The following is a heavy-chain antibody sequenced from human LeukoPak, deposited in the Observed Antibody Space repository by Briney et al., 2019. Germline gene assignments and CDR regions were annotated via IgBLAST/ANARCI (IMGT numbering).Heavy chain of an antibody. D-gene: IGHD3-10*02. CDR2: ISSSSTYI. V-gene: IGHV3-21*01. J-gene: IGHJ4*02. Sequence: GGSLRLSCTASGFTFSSYSMNWVGQASGKGLEWASSISSSSTYIYYADSVMGRFTISRDNAKNSLYLQMNSLRVEDTAVYYCARDLVRGVVDYWGQGTLVTVSS. CDR3: ARDLVRGVVDY. CDR1: GFTFSSYS.